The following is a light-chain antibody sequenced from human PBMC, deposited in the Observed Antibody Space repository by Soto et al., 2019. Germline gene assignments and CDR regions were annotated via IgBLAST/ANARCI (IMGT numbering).Light chain of an antibody. CDR2: SNN. J-gene: IGLJ2*01. CDR1: SSNIGSNT. Sequence: QSVLTQPPSASGTPGQRVTISCSGSSSNIGSNTVNWYQQLPGTAPKLLIYSNNQRPSGVPDRFSGSKSGTSASLAISVLQSEDEADYYCAAWYDSLNGVVFGGGTKVTVL. V-gene: IGLV1-44*01. CDR3: AAWYDSLNGVV.